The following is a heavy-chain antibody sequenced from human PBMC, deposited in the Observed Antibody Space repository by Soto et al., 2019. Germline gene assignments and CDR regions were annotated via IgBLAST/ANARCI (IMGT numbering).Heavy chain of an antibody. CDR3: ARDSSSSIHYYYYYYGMDV. D-gene: IGHD6-6*01. CDR1: GFTFSDYY. V-gene: IGHV3-11*01. Sequence: GGSLRLSCAASGFTFSDYYMSWIRQAPGKGLEWVSYISSSGSTIYYADSVKGRFTISRDNAKNSLYLQMNSLRAEDTAVYYCARDSSSSIHYYYYYYGMDVWGQGTTVTVSS. J-gene: IGHJ6*02. CDR2: ISSSGSTI.